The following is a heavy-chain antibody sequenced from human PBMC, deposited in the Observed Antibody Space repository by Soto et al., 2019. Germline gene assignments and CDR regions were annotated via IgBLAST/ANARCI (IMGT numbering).Heavy chain of an antibody. V-gene: IGHV3-21*01. Sequence: GGSVRLSCAASGFTFSSYSMNWVRQAPGKGLEWVSSISSSSSYIYYADSAKGRFTISRDNAKNSLYLQMNSLRAEDTSVYYCARDGSGYDLISHYGMDVWGQGTTVTVSS. CDR2: ISSSSSYI. D-gene: IGHD5-12*01. CDR3: ARDGSGYDLISHYGMDV. CDR1: GFTFSSYS. J-gene: IGHJ6*02.